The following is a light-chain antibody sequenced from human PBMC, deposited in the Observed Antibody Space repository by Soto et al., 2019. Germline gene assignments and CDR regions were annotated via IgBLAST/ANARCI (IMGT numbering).Light chain of an antibody. Sequence: DIQMTQSPSTLSASVGDRVTITCRASQSISSWLAWYQQKPGKAPKLLIYDASSLESGVPSRFSGSGSGTELTLTISSLQPDDFATYYCQQYKSYSPRTFGQGTQLEIK. CDR2: DAS. J-gene: IGKJ2*01. CDR1: QSISSW. CDR3: QQYKSYSPRT. V-gene: IGKV1-5*01.